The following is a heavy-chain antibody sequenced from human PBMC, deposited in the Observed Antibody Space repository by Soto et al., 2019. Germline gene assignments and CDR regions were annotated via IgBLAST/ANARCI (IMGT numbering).Heavy chain of an antibody. J-gene: IGHJ3*02. CDR1: GDSVSTNSGA. CDR2: TYYRSKWYY. Sequence: QVQLQQSGPGLVKPSQTLSLTCVISGDSVSTNSGAWNWIRQSPSRGLEWLGRTYYRSKWYYQYAAYVKSRIIINPDTSKNQISLQLNSVTPEDTALYYCARDGCSPTTCYGGRMNAFDIWGQGTVVTVSS. V-gene: IGHV6-1*01. D-gene: IGHD2-2*01. CDR3: ARDGCSPTTCYGGRMNAFDI.